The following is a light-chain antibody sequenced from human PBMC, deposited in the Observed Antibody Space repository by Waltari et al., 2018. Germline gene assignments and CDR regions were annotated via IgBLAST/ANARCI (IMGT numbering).Light chain of an antibody. J-gene: IGKJ1*01. CDR1: QSLLHSNGHNS. CDR2: LGS. Sequence: EIVMTQSPLSLPVTPGEPAPIPCRSSQSLLHSNGHNSLDWSLQKPGQSPQLLIYLGSYRASGVPDRFSGSGSGTDFTLRISGVEAEDVGVYHCMQAPWTFDQGP. V-gene: IGKV2-28*01. CDR3: MQAPWT.